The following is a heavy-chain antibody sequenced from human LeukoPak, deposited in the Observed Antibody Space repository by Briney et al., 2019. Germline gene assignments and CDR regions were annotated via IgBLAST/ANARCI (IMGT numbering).Heavy chain of an antibody. CDR3: ARGPDDYVWGNYRDMAFDI. CDR2: VYTNGNA. CDR1: GVSVSRDY. J-gene: IGHJ3*02. V-gene: IGHV4-4*07. Sequence: RPSVTLSLTCSGCGVSVSRDYWGWLRQPAREGLEWLGRVYTNGNANYNPSLVGRVTMSVDTSNNQFSLKLTSVTAADTAMYFCARGPDDYVWGNYRDMAFDIWGPGTMVTVSS. D-gene: IGHD3-16*02.